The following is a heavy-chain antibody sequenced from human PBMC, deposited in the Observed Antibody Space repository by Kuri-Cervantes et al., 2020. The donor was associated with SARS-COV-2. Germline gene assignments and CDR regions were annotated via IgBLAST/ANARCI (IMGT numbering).Heavy chain of an antibody. V-gene: IGHV4-61*08. CDR2: IYYSGST. CDR3: ARKIPYCSGGSCYSGWFDP. J-gene: IGHJ5*02. D-gene: IGHD2-15*01. CDR1: GGSISSGDYY. Sequence: ESLKISCTVSGGSISSGDYYWSWIRQPPGKGLEWIGYIYYSGSTNYNPSLKSRVTISVDTSKNQFSLKLSSVTAADTAVYYCARKIPYCSGGSCYSGWFDPWGQGTLVTVSS.